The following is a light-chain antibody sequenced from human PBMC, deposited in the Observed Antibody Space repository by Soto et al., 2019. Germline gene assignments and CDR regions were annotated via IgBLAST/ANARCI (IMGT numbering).Light chain of an antibody. CDR1: QDINTR. CDR2: QTS. V-gene: IGKV3D-11*01. Sequence: EIVLTQSPSTLSSFPGDRVTLSCRASQDINTRLAWYQHRPGQARRLLIYQTSIRAAGIPARFSASGTGTDFTLTISDVQPEDFAVYYCHQRRSWPRTFGQGTKVDIK. J-gene: IGKJ1*01. CDR3: HQRRSWPRT.